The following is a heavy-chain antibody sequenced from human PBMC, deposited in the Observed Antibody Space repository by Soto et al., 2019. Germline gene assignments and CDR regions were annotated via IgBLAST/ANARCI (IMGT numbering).Heavy chain of an antibody. Sequence: EVQLVESGGGLVQPGGSLRLSCGASGFTVSSSYMGWVRQAPGKGLEWGSSIYTDGNTYYADSVRGRFTISTDNSKDTLYLQMNSLRVDDTAMYYCARHVGFYWYFDLWGRGTLVTVSS. CDR1: GFTVSSSY. CDR3: ARHVGFYWYFDL. J-gene: IGHJ2*01. CDR2: IYTDGNT. D-gene: IGHD1-26*01. V-gene: IGHV3-66*04.